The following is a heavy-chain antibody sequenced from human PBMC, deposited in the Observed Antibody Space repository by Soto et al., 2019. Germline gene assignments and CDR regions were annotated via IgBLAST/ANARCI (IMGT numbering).Heavy chain of an antibody. V-gene: IGHV1-69*01. D-gene: IGHD4-17*01. CDR1: GGTFSSYA. CDR2: IIPIFCTA. CDR3: ARKVRGTTVVTRRDYYGMDV. Sequence: QVQLVQSGAEVKKPGSSVKVSCKASGGTFSSYAISWVRQAPGQGLEWMGGIIPIFCTANYAQKFQGRVKITADDSTSTAYMELSSLRSEDTAVYYCARKVRGTTVVTRRDYYGMDVWGQGTTVTVSS. J-gene: IGHJ6*02.